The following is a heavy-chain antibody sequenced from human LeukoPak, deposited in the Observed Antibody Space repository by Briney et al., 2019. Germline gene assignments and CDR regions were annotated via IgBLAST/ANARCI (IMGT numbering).Heavy chain of an antibody. CDR1: GYTFTSYG. Sequence: ASVKVSCKASGYTFTSYGISWVRQAPGQGLEWMGWISAYNGNTNYAQKLQGRVTMTTDTSTSTACMELRSLRSDDTAVYYCARLAYYYDSSGYYGRAAFDIWGQGTMVTVSS. J-gene: IGHJ3*02. CDR3: ARLAYYYDSSGYYGRAAFDI. V-gene: IGHV1-18*01. CDR2: ISAYNGNT. D-gene: IGHD3-22*01.